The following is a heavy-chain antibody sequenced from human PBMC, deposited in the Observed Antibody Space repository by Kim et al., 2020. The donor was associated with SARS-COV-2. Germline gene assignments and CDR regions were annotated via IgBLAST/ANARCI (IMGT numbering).Heavy chain of an antibody. Sequence: GGSLRLSCAASGFTFSSYAMSWVRQAPGKGLEWVSAISGSGGSTYYADSVKGRFPISRDNSKNTLYLQMNSQRAEDTAVYYCAKGSLGYCSGGSCYTFDYWGQGTLVTVSS. D-gene: IGHD2-15*01. V-gene: IGHV3-23*01. CDR1: GFTFSSYA. CDR3: AKGSLGYCSGGSCYTFDY. J-gene: IGHJ4*02. CDR2: ISGSGGST.